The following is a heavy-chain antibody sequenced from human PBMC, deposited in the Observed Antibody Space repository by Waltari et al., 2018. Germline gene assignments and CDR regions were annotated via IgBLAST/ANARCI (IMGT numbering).Heavy chain of an antibody. D-gene: IGHD1-26*01. V-gene: IGHV3-23*04. CDR1: GFAFANYG. Sequence: EVRLVESGGGLVQPGGSLRLSCAASGFAFANYGMSWVRQAPGKGLECVSSSSGSGGPTYYADSVKGRFTMSKDNSKNTLFLQMNSLRVDDTADYYCAKSSGSYYEVFDYWGRGTLVTVSS. CDR3: AKSSGSYYEVFDY. J-gene: IGHJ4*02. CDR2: SSGSGGPT.